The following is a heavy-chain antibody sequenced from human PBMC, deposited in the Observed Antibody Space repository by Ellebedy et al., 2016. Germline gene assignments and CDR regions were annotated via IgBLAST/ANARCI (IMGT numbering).Heavy chain of an antibody. CDR3: AKEAITFGGVFDY. V-gene: IGHV3-23*01. J-gene: IGHJ4*02. CDR1: RFTFSSYA. Sequence: GESLKISCAASRFTFSSYAMSWVRQAPGKGLEWVSAISGSGGSTYYADSVKGRFTISRDNSKNTLYLKMKSLRAEDTALYYCAKEAITFGGVFDYWGQGILVIVSS. D-gene: IGHD3-16*01. CDR2: ISGSGGST.